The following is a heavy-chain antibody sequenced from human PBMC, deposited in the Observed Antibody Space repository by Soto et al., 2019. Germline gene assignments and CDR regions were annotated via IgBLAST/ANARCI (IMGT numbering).Heavy chain of an antibody. D-gene: IGHD5-18*01. V-gene: IGHV3-33*01. CDR2: IWYDGSNK. Sequence: LRLSCAASGFTFSSYGMPWVRQAPGKGLEWVAVIWYDGSNKYYADSVKGRFTISRDNSKNTLYLQMNSLRAEDTAVYYCARDGEAMVPRYYCDYWGQGTLVTVSS. CDR1: GFTFSSYG. J-gene: IGHJ4*02. CDR3: ARDGEAMVPRYYCDY.